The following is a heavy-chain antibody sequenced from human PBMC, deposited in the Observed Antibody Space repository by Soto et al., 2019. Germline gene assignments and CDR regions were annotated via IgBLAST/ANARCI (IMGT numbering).Heavy chain of an antibody. D-gene: IGHD3-10*02. V-gene: IGHV1-18*01. CDR1: GYTFTCHA. CDR3: VRDRDLYRDMFHADL. CDR2: ISAYNGNT. Sequence: LKVAGKAAGYTFTCHAISWLRKDPGQGLEWMGWISAYNGNTNYAQKLQGRVTMTTDTSTSTAYMELRSLRSDDTAVYFCVRDRDLYRDMFHADLWGQGTLVTVSS. J-gene: IGHJ4*01.